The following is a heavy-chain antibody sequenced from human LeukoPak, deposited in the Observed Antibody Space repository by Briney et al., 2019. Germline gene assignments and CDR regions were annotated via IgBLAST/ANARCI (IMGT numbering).Heavy chain of an antibody. CDR2: INPNSGGT. Sequence: PGASVKVSCKASGYTFTGYYMHWVRQAPGQGLEWMGWINPNSGGTNYAQKFQGRVTITRDTSISTAYMELSRLRSDDTAVYYCARHYDSSGYGVDYWGQGTLVTVSS. CDR1: GYTFTGYY. D-gene: IGHD3-22*01. J-gene: IGHJ4*02. V-gene: IGHV1-2*02. CDR3: ARHYDSSGYGVDY.